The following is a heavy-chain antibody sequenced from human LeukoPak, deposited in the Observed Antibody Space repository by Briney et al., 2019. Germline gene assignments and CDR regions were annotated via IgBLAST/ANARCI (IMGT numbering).Heavy chain of an antibody. Sequence: ASETLSLTCTVSGGSISSSSYYWGWIRQPPGKGLEWIGSIYYSGSTYYNPPLKSRVTISVDTSKNQFFLKLNSVTAADTAVYYCARVVDYYYYYMDVWGKGTTVTVSS. CDR3: ARVVDYYYYYMDV. V-gene: IGHV4-39*07. CDR2: IYYSGST. J-gene: IGHJ6*03. CDR1: GGSISSSSYY.